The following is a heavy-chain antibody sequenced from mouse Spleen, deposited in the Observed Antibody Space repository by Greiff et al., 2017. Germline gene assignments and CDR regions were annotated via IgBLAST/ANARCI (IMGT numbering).Heavy chain of an antibody. CDR2: IYPGDGDT. J-gene: IGHJ2*01. CDR3: ARGEGDYDEGSFDY. D-gene: IGHD2-4*01. Sequence: QVQLQQSGAELVKPGASVKISCKASGYAFSSYWMNWVKQRPGKGLEWIGQIYPGDGDTNYNGKFKGKATLTADKSSSTAYMQLSSLTSEDSAVYFCARGEGDYDEGSFDYWGQGTTLTVSS. V-gene: IGHV1-80*01. CDR1: GYAFSSYW.